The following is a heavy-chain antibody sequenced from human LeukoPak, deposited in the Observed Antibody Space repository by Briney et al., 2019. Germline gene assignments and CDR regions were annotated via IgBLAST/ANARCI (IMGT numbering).Heavy chain of an antibody. CDR2: NYSYWSST. CDR1: VFTYRIYC. D-gene: IGHD3-9*01. J-gene: IGHJ3*02. V-gene: IGHV3-74*01. Sequence: PGVPLTLSCAVSVFTYRIYCMHCVRQAPGKARVCVSRNYSYWSSTRYAESVKGRFTITSDNAKKTLYLQMNSLKDEDTAVYYCAILPYYDILTVSVRDAFDMWGQGTMVSVSS. CDR3: AILPYYDILTVSVRDAFDM.